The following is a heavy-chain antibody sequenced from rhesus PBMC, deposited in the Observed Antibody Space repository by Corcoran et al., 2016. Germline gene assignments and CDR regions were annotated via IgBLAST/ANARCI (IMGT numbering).Heavy chain of an antibody. CDR2: IDGNSGRT. CDR3: AREKDDY. CDR1: GASISSNW. J-gene: IGHJ4*01. V-gene: IGHV4-80*01. Sequence: QVQLQESGPGLVKPSETLSLTCTVSGASISSNWWTWLRQPPGKGLEWIGDIDGNSGRTNYNPSLKSRVTISKDASKNHFSLKLSSVTAADTAVYYCAREKDDYWGQGVLVTVSS.